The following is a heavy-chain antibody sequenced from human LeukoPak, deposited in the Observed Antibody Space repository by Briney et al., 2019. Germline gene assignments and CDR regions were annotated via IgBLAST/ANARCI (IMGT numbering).Heavy chain of an antibody. CDR1: GFILNSNH. Sequence: GGSLRLSCTASGFILNSNHMNWVRQAPGKGLEWVSAISGSGGSTYYADSVKGRFTISRDNSKNTLYLQMNSLRAEDTAVYYCAKDRGIQLWIFDYWGQGTLVTVSS. CDR2: ISGSGGST. CDR3: AKDRGIQLWIFDY. D-gene: IGHD5-18*01. J-gene: IGHJ4*02. V-gene: IGHV3-23*01.